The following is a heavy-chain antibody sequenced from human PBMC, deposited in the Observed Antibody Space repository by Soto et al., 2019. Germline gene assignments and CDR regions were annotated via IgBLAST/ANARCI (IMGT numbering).Heavy chain of an antibody. CDR3: ARLSSSWSDGIDY. CDR2: IYPGDSDT. J-gene: IGHJ4*02. V-gene: IGHV5-51*01. D-gene: IGHD6-13*01. CDR1: GYSFTSYW. Sequence: PGESLKISCKGSGYSFTSYWIGWGRQMPGKGLEWMGIIYPGDSDTRYSPSFQGQVIISADKSISTAYLKWSSLKASDTAMYYCARLSSSWSDGIDYWGQGTLVTVSS.